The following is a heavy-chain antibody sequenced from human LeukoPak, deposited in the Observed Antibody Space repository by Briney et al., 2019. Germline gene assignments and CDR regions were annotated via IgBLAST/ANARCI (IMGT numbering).Heavy chain of an antibody. CDR2: ISGGGGST. D-gene: IGHD4-17*01. J-gene: IGHJ4*02. CDR1: GFTFSSYA. CDR3: AKVLSVTTLGY. V-gene: IGHV3-23*01. Sequence: PGGSLRLSCAASGFTFSSYAMSWVRQAPGKGLEWVSDISGGGGSTYYADSVKGRFTISRDNSKDTLYLQMNSLRAEDTAVYYCAKVLSVTTLGYWGQGTLVTVSS.